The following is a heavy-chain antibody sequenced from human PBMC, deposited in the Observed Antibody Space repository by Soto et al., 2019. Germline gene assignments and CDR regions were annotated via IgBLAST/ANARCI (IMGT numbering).Heavy chain of an antibody. Sequence: SETLPVTYTVSGGSISTYYCSWFRQPPGKGLEWIGYIYYSGSTNYNPSLKSRVTISVDTSKNQLSLKLSSVTAADTALYFCALASRTYYIDYWGEGTLVTVS. CDR3: ALASRTYYIDY. CDR2: IYYSGST. CDR1: GGSISTYY. D-gene: IGHD3-10*01. J-gene: IGHJ4*02. V-gene: IGHV4-59*01.